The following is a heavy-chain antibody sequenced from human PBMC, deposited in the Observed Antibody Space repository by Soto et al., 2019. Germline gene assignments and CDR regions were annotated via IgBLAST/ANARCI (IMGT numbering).Heavy chain of an antibody. CDR3: ARDRPFSIFGKPFDY. D-gene: IGHD3-3*01. J-gene: IGHJ4*02. CDR1: GSTFSSYS. V-gene: IGHV3-48*01. Sequence: GGSLRLSCAASGSTFSSYSMNWVRQAPGKGLEWVSYISSSSSTIYYADSVKGRFTISRDNAKNSLYLQMNSLRAEDTAVYYCARDRPFSIFGKPFDYWGQGTLVTV. CDR2: ISSSSSTI.